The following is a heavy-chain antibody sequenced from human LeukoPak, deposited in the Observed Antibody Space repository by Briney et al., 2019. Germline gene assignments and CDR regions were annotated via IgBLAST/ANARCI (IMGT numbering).Heavy chain of an antibody. J-gene: IGHJ4*02. V-gene: IGHV4-4*07. Sequence: SETLSLTCTVSGGSINSYYWNWIRQSAGKGLEWIGRIYIGGSTYYNPSLKSRFTISVDTSKNQFSLKLNSVTAADTAVYYCARQGYCSGGTCYRYFDYWGQGTLVTVSS. CDR1: GGSINSYY. CDR2: IYIGGST. D-gene: IGHD2-15*01. CDR3: ARQGYCSGGTCYRYFDY.